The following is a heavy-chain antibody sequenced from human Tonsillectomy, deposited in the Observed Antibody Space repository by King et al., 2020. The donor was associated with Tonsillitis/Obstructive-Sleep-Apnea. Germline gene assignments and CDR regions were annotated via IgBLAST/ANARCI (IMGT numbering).Heavy chain of an antibody. CDR1: GGSFSGYY. CDR2: INHSGST. J-gene: IGHJ4*02. D-gene: IGHD2-21*01. V-gene: IGHV4-34*01. CDR3: ARGREGYCGGD. Sequence: VQLQQWGAGLLKPSETLSLTCAVYGGSFSGYYWSWIRQPPGKGLEWIGEINHSGSTNYNPSLKSRVTISVDTSKNQFSLKLSSVTAADTAVYYCARGREGYCGGDWGQGTLVTVSS.